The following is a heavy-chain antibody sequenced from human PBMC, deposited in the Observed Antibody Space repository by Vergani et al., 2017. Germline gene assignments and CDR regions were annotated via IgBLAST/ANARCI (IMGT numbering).Heavy chain of an antibody. D-gene: IGHD3-10*01. V-gene: IGHV1-8*01. CDR1: GYVFTSYD. Sequence: QVQLVQSGAEVKKTGASVKVSCKASGYVFTSYDINWVRQATGQGLEWLGWMNPNTGNTGYAQRLQGRVVMTRDTSISTAYLEVNSLRSEDTAVYYCARGQMVRGVYRGLGPWGQGTLVTVSS. CDR3: ARGQMVRGVYRGLGP. J-gene: IGHJ5*02. CDR2: MNPNTGNT.